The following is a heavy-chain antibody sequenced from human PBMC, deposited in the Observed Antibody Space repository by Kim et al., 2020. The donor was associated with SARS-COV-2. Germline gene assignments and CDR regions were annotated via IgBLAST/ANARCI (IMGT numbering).Heavy chain of an antibody. CDR2: VST. CDR3: ARASGTFDY. Sequence: VSTNYSPSLKSRVTISVDKSKNQFSLKLSSVTAADAAVYYCARASGTFDYWGQGTLVTVSS. D-gene: IGHD6-13*01. J-gene: IGHJ4*02. V-gene: IGHV4-4*02.